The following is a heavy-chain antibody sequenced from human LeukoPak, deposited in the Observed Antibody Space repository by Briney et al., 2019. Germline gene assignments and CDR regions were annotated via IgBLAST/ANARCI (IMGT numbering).Heavy chain of an antibody. V-gene: IGHV4-39*07. CDR3: ASCPFTYYDFWSGYYTRYYYYMDV. CDR2: IYYSGST. D-gene: IGHD3-3*01. Sequence: SETLSLTCTVSGGSISSSSYYWGWIRQPPGKGLEWIGSIYYSGSTYYNPSLKSRVTISVDTSKNQFSLKLSSVTAADTAVYYCASCPFTYYDFWSGYYTRYYYYMDVWGKGTTVTVSS. CDR1: GGSISSSSYY. J-gene: IGHJ6*03.